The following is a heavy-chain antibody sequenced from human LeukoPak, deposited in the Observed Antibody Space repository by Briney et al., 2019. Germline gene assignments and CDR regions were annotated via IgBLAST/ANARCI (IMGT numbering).Heavy chain of an antibody. Sequence: GGSLRLSCAASGFTFSSYGMHWVRQAPGKGQWWVAVISYDGSNKYYADSVKGRFTISRDNSKNTLYLQMNSLRAEDTDVYYCAKDISYYYDSSGYPEYFQHWGQGTLVTVSS. CDR1: GFTFSSYG. CDR2: ISYDGSNK. V-gene: IGHV3-30*18. D-gene: IGHD3-22*01. CDR3: AKDISYYYDSSGYPEYFQH. J-gene: IGHJ1*01.